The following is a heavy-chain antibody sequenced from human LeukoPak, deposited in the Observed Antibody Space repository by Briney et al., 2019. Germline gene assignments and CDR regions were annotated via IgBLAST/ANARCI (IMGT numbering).Heavy chain of an antibody. CDR2: IYPGDSDT. D-gene: IGHD3-22*01. Sequence: GESLKISCKGSGYTFTSYWIAWVRQMPGKGLEWMGIIYPGDSDTRYSPSFQGQVTISADKSISTAYLQWSSLKASDTAMYYCARLGYDSSGPLPYQWFDPWGQGTLVTVSS. CDR3: ARLGYDSSGPLPYQWFDP. CDR1: GYTFTSYW. V-gene: IGHV5-51*01. J-gene: IGHJ5*02.